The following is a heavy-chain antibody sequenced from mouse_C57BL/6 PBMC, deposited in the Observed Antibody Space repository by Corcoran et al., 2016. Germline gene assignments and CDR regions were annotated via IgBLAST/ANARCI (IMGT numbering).Heavy chain of an antibody. CDR3: ARRDNYYGNYGTFDV. CDR1: GYTFTDYY. J-gene: IGHJ1*03. V-gene: IGHV1-26*01. CDR2: INPNNGGT. D-gene: IGHD2-1*01. Sequence: EVQLQQSGPELVKPGASVKISCKASGYTFTDYYMNWVKQNHGKSLEWIGDINPNNGGTSYNQKYKGKATLTVDKSSSTAYMELRSLTSEDSAVYDCARRDNYYGNYGTFDVWGTGTTVTVSS.